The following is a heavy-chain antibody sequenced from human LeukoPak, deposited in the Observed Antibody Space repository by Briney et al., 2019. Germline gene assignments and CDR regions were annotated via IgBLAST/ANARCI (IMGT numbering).Heavy chain of an antibody. J-gene: IGHJ4*02. D-gene: IGHD5-18*01. V-gene: IGHV4-39*01. CDR2: IYYSGST. CDR3: ARTQLWND. Sequence: SETLSLTCAVSGGSISSSNWWNWVRQTPEKGLEWIGSIYYSGSTYYNPSLKSRVTISVDTSKNQFSLKLSSVTAADTAVYYCARTQLWNDWGQGTLVTVSS. CDR1: GGSISSSNW.